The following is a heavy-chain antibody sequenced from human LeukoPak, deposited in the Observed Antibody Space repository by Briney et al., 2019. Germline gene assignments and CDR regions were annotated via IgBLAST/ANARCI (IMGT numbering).Heavy chain of an antibody. Sequence: SETLSLTCTVSGGSISSGDYYWSWIRQPPGKGLEWIGYIYYSGSTYYNPSLKSRVTISVDTSKNQFSLKLSSVTAADTAVYYCARLNSGRQWLVWVGYFDYWGQGTLVTVSS. D-gene: IGHD6-19*01. CDR3: ARLNSGRQWLVWVGYFDY. J-gene: IGHJ4*02. CDR2: IYYSGST. CDR1: GGSISSGDYY. V-gene: IGHV4-30-4*08.